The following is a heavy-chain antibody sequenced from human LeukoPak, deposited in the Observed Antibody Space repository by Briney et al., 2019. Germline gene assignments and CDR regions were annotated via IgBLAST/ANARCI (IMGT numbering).Heavy chain of an antibody. V-gene: IGHV3-48*01. D-gene: IGHD3-22*01. J-gene: IGHJ3*02. Sequence: PGGSLRLSCAVSGFTFSGYSMKCVRQAPGKGLECVSYISSSSATIYHADSVKGRFTVSRDNAKNSLYLQMDSLRVEDTAVYYCATDREDYDSSGYYLSDAFDIWGQGTMVTVSS. CDR2: ISSSSATI. CDR1: GFTFSGYS. CDR3: ATDREDYDSSGYYLSDAFDI.